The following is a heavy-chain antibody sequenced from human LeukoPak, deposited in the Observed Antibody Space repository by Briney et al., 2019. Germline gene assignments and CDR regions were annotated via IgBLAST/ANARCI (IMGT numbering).Heavy chain of an antibody. J-gene: IGHJ4*02. D-gene: IGHD3-22*01. CDR3: ARLDNSGYYHIDY. CDR1: GGSISSNRYY. Sequence: SETLSLTCTVSGGSISSNRYYWGWIRQPPGKGLKWIGNIFYTGSTYYNPSLKSRVAISVDTSKNQFSLKLSSVTAADTAVYYCARLDNSGYYHIDYWGQGTLVSVSS. V-gene: IGHV4-39*01. CDR2: IFYTGST.